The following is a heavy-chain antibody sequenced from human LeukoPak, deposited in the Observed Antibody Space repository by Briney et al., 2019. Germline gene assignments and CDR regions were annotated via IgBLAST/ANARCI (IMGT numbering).Heavy chain of an antibody. CDR3: ARDLSEKYSIDY. Sequence: PGGSLRLPCAASGFTFSGYAIHWVRQAPGKGLEWVAFISYDGSIKYYADSVKGRCTISRDNYKNTLNLQINSLRAEDTAVYYCARDLSEKYSIDYWGQGTLVTVSS. CDR2: ISYDGSIK. V-gene: IGHV3-30-3*01. J-gene: IGHJ4*02. CDR1: GFTFSGYA. D-gene: IGHD2-15*01.